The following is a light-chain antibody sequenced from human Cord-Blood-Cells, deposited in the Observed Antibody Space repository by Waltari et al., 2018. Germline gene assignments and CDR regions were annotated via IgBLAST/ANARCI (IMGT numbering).Light chain of an antibody. J-gene: IGLJ1*01. CDR2: EVS. CDR1: SNDVGGYNY. Sequence: QSALNHPASLSGSPGPSIPIPCPGPSNDVGGYNYLSWYQPRPGKAPKLMIYEVSNRPSGVSNRFSGSKSGNTASLTISGLQAEDEADYYCSSYTSSSTYVFGTGTKVTVL. CDR3: SSYTSSSTYV. V-gene: IGLV2-14*01.